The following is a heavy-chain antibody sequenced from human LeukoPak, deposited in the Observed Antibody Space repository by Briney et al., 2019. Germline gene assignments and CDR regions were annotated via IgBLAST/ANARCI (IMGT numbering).Heavy chain of an antibody. CDR3: ARDAIAVAGLGGY. D-gene: IGHD6-19*01. CDR2: ISPNSGGT. V-gene: IGHV1-2*02. CDR1: GYTFTDYN. J-gene: IGHJ4*02. Sequence: GASVKVSCKTSGYTFTDYNMHWVRKAPGQGLEWMGWISPNSGGTNYAQKFEDRVTMTRDTSISTAYMELSSLTFDDTAVYFCARDAIAVAGLGGYWGQGTLVTVSS.